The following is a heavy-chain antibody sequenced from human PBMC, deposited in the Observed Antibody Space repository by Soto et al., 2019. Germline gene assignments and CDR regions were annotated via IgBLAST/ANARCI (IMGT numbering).Heavy chain of an antibody. D-gene: IGHD2-15*01. Sequence: EVQLVESGGGLVQPGGSLSLSCAASGFTVSSNYMSWVRQAPGKGLEWVSVIYSGGSTYYADSVKGRFTISRDNSKNTLYLQMNSLRAEDTAVYYCARPRGDCSGGSCYSRYGMDVWGQGTTVSVSS. CDR3: ARPRGDCSGGSCYSRYGMDV. CDR2: IYSGGST. J-gene: IGHJ6*02. CDR1: GFTVSSNY. V-gene: IGHV3-66*04.